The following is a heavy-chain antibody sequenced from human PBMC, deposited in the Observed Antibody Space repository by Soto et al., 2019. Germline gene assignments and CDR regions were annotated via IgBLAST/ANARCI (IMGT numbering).Heavy chain of an antibody. CDR1: GFTFSSSV. J-gene: IGHJ4*02. Sequence: GLSLRLPSAASGFTFSSSVMYRVRQTPGKGLEWVSTITGSGLTTYYADSVKGRFTISRDNSKNTPFLQMNSLRAEDTAVYYSANAEYSVWGQGPWVTFS. D-gene: IGHD6-6*01. CDR2: ITGSGLTT. CDR3: ANAEYSV. V-gene: IGHV3-23*01.